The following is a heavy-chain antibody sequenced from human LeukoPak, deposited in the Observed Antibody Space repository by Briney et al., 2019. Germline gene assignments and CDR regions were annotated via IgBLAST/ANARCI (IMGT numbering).Heavy chain of an antibody. CDR3: ARSIAARLVLNSYHDAFDI. CDR1: GGSISSGGYS. CDR2: ICHSGST. J-gene: IGHJ3*02. V-gene: IGHV4-30-2*01. D-gene: IGHD6-6*01. Sequence: PSQTLSLTCAVPGGSISSGGYSCSWLRQPPGTGLEWIGYICHSGSTYYNPSLKSRVTISVDRSKNQFSLKLSSVTAADTAVYYYARSIAARLVLNSYHDAFDIWGQGTMVTVSS.